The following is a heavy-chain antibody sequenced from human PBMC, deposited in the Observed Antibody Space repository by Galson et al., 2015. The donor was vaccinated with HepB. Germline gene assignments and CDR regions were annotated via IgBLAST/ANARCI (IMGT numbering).Heavy chain of an antibody. Sequence: SLRLSCAASGFTFGGSDVHWVRQASGKGLEWVGHIRGKPNNYATAYAASVKGRFTISRDDSETTAYLQMSTLRTEDTAVYYCFGEGGYWGQGTLVTVSS. CDR3: FGEGGY. D-gene: IGHD3-3*01. J-gene: IGHJ4*02. CDR2: IRGKPNNYAT. CDR1: GFTFGGSD. V-gene: IGHV3-73*01.